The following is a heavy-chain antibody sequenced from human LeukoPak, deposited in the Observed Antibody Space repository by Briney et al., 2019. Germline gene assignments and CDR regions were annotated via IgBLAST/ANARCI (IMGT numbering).Heavy chain of an antibody. CDR3: AGGDYYDSSGTFDY. D-gene: IGHD3-22*01. CDR1: GASISAYY. CDR2: IYNNERT. V-gene: IGHV4-4*07. J-gene: IGHJ4*02. Sequence: SETLSLTCTVSGASISAYYWSWIRQPAGKGLEWSGRIYNNERTNYNPSLKGRVTISVDTSKNQFSLKLSSVTAADTAVYYCAGGDYYDSSGTFDYWGQGTLVTVSS.